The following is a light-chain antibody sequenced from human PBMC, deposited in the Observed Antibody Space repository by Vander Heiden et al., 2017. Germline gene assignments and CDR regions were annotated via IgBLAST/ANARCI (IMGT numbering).Light chain of an antibody. CDR2: SNR. Sequence: QSVLTQPPSASGTPGQRVTISCSGSSSNIGSNTVNWYQQLPGTAPKLLIYSNRHRPSGVPDRFSGSKSGTSASLAISGLQSEDEADYYCAAWDDSLNGYWVFGGGTKLTVL. J-gene: IGLJ3*02. CDR3: AAWDDSLNGYWV. CDR1: SSNIGSNT. V-gene: IGLV1-44*01.